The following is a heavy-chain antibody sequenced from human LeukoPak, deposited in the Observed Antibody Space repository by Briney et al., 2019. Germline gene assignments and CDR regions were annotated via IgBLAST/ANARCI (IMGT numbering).Heavy chain of an antibody. CDR3: AKDGGYSSGSALRGDY. CDR2: ISGSGGST. D-gene: IGHD6-19*01. CDR1: GFTFSSYV. Sequence: GGTLRLSCAASGFTFSSYVMRWVRQAPGKGLEWVSGISGSGGSTYYADSVKGRFTISRDNSKNTLYLQMISLTAEDTAVYYCAKDGGYSSGSALRGDYWGQGTLVTVSS. V-gene: IGHV3-23*01. J-gene: IGHJ4*02.